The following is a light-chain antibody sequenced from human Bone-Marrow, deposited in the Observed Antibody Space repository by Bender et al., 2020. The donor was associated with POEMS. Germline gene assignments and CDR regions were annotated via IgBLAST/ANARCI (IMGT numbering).Light chain of an antibody. CDR1: NSNIGSNN. J-gene: IGLJ3*02. CDR2: SNY. CDR3: SSWDDSLSGWV. Sequence: QSVLTQPPSVSGTPGQRVTISCSGSNSNIGSNNVNWYQHLPGTAPRLVVYSNYQRPSGVPARFSGSKSGTSASLAISDIQSEDEGDYYCSSWDDSLSGWVFGGGTKLTVL. V-gene: IGLV1-44*01.